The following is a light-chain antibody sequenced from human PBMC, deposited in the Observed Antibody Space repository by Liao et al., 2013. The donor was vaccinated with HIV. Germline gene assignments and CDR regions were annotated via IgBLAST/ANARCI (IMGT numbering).Light chain of an antibody. CDR1: NIGSKS. J-gene: IGLJ2*01. CDR2: YDS. V-gene: IGLV3-21*04. CDR3: QVWDRSSDHMV. Sequence: SYVLTQPPSVSVAPGKTARITCGGNNIGSKSVHWYQQKPGQAPVLVIYYDSDRPSGIPERFSGSNSGNTATLTISRVEGGDEADYYCQVWDRSSDHMVFGGGTKLTVL.